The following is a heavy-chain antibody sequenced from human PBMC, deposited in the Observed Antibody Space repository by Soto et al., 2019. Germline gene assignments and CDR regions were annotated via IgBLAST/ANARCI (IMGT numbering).Heavy chain of an antibody. CDR2: ISYDGSNK. CDR1: GFTFSSYA. CDR3: AREYSSSSFYGMDV. D-gene: IGHD6-6*01. J-gene: IGHJ6*02. V-gene: IGHV3-30-3*01. Sequence: PGGSLRLSCAASGFTFSSYAMHWVRQAPGKGLEWVAVISYDGSNKYYADSVKGRFTISRDNSKNTLYLQMNSLRAEDTAVYYCAREYSSSSFYGMDVWGQGTTVTVSS.